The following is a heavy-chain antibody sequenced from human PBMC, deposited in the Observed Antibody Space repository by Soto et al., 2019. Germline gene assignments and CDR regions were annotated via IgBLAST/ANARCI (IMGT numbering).Heavy chain of an antibody. CDR1: GFTFRTYW. CDR3: ARDGSTSWYSYDYHGMDV. D-gene: IGHD5-18*01. CDR2: INLDGSEK. J-gene: IGHJ6*02. V-gene: IGHV3-7*05. Sequence: EVQLVESGGGLVQPGGSLRLSCAASGFTFRTYWLSWVRQVPGKGLEWVANINLDGSEKTYVDSVKGRFTISRDNARNSLSLQMSSLRAEDTALYYCARDGSTSWYSYDYHGMDVWGQGTRVTVSS.